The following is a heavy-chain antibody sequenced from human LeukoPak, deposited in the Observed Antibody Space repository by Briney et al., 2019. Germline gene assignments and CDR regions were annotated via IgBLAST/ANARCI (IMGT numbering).Heavy chain of an antibody. CDR3: ARVTAMIVVGNDAFDI. CDR2: IYTSGST. V-gene: IGHV4-61*02. Sequence: SETLSLTCTVSGGSVNSGAYYWSCIRQPAGKGLEWIGRIYTSGSTNYNPSLKNRVTISVDTSKNQFSLKLTSVTAADTGVYYCARVTAMIVVGNDAFDIWGQGTMVTVSS. D-gene: IGHD3-22*01. CDR1: GGSVNSGAYY. J-gene: IGHJ3*02.